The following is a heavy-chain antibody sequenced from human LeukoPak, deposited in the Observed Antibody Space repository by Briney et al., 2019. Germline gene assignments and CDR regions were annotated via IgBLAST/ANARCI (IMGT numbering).Heavy chain of an antibody. D-gene: IGHD6-13*01. V-gene: IGHV4-34*01. J-gene: IGHJ4*02. CDR1: GGSFSGYY. Sequence: PSETLSLTCAVYGGSFSGYYRSWIRQPPGKGLEWIGEINHSGNTNYNPSLKSRVPISVDTSKNQLSLKLSSVTAADTAVYYCARGPNSGSWYYFDYWGQGTLVTVSS. CDR2: INHSGNT. CDR3: ARGPNSGSWYYFDY.